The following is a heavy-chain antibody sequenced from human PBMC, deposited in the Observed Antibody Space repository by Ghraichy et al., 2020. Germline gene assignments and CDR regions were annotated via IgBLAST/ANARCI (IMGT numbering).Heavy chain of an antibody. D-gene: IGHD3-22*01. CDR2: IYYRGDT. V-gene: IGHV4-39*01. Sequence: SETLSLTCTVSGGSISSGSHYWGWIRQPPGRGPEWIGNIYYRGDTYYNPSLKSRVTISIDASNNQFSLKLNSVTAADMAVYYCARLESFYDSSGYYYYWGQGTLVTVSS. CDR1: GGSISSGSHY. J-gene: IGHJ4*02. CDR3: ARLESFYDSSGYYYY.